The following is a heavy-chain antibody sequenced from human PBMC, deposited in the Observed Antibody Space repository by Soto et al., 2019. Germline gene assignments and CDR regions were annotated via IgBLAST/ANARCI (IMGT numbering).Heavy chain of an antibody. CDR1: GGSISSGDYY. CDR2: IYYSGST. D-gene: IGHD4-17*01. V-gene: IGHV4-30-4*01. Sequence: SETLSRTCIVFGGSISSGDYYWSWIRQPPGKGLEWIGYIYYSGSTYYNPSLKSRVTISVDTSKNQFSLKLSSVTAADTAVYYCARGVNYGDYVLGFDYWGQGTLVTVSS. CDR3: ARGVNYGDYVLGFDY. J-gene: IGHJ4*02.